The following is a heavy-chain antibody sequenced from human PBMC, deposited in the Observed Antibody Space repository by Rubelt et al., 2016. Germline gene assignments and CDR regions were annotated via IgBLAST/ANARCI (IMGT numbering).Heavy chain of an antibody. J-gene: IGHJ4*02. CDR2: ISGSGGST. CDR3: AKRGYCSSTGCSSGYSYGQTAFDY. D-gene: IGHD2-2*03. CDR1: GFTFSSYA. V-gene: IGHV3-23*04. Sequence: EVQLVESGGGLVQPGGSLRLSCAASGFTFSSYAMSWVRQAPGKGLEWVSAISGSGGSTYYADSVKGRFTISRDNSKNTLYLQMNSLRAEDTAVDYCAKRGYCSSTGCSSGYSYGQTAFDYWGQGTLVTVSS.